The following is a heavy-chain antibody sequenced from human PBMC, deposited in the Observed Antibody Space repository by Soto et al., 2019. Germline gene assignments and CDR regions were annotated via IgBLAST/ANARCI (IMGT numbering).Heavy chain of an antibody. Sequence: GGSLRLSCAASGFTFSSYSMNWVRQAPGKGLEWVSSISSSSSYIYYADSVKGRFTISRDNAKNSLYLQMNSLRAEDTAVYYCARDKVVQLDNTEIYYYYGMDVWGQGTTVTVSS. J-gene: IGHJ6*02. CDR2: ISSSSSYI. D-gene: IGHD1-1*01. V-gene: IGHV3-21*01. CDR1: GFTFSSYS. CDR3: ARDKVVQLDNTEIYYYYGMDV.